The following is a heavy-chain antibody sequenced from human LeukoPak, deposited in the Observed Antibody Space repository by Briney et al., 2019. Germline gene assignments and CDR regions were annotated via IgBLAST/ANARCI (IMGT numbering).Heavy chain of an antibody. V-gene: IGHV5-10-1*01. D-gene: IGHD3-9*01. J-gene: IGHJ3*02. Sequence: GESLKISCKGSGYSFTSYWISWVRQMPGKGLEWMGRIDPSDSYTNYSPSFQGHVTISADKSISTAYLQWSSLKASDTAMYYCATATYYDMLTGYLGGHDAFDIWGQGTMVTVSS. CDR1: GYSFTSYW. CDR2: IDPSDSYT. CDR3: ATATYYDMLTGYLGGHDAFDI.